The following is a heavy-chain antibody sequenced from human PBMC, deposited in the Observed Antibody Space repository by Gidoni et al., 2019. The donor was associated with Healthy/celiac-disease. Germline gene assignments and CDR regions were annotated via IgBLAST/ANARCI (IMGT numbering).Heavy chain of an antibody. CDR1: GFTLDDYS. CDR3: AKDTTPHIAAAGTFDY. V-gene: IGHV3-43*01. Sequence: VQLVESGGVVVQPGGSLSLSCAASGFTLDDYSMHWVRQAPGTGLEWVSLISWDGGSTYYADSVKGRFTISRDNSKNSLYLQMNSLRTEDTALYYCAKDTTPHIAAAGTFDYWGQGTLVTVSS. D-gene: IGHD6-13*01. J-gene: IGHJ4*02. CDR2: ISWDGGST.